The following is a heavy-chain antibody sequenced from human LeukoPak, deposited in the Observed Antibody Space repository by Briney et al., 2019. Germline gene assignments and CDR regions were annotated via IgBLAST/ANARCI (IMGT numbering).Heavy chain of an antibody. CDR2: ISSTSRHI. CDR3: VRDLNTITTAFFVY. V-gene: IGHV3-21*01. D-gene: IGHD4-11*01. Sequence: PGGSLRLSCAASGFTFSSYSTNWVRQAPGKGLEWVSSISSTSRHIYYADSVKGRFTISRDDASNSLYLQMNSLRAEDTAVYYCVRDLNTITTAFFVYWGQGTLVTVSS. CDR1: GFTFSSYS. J-gene: IGHJ4*02.